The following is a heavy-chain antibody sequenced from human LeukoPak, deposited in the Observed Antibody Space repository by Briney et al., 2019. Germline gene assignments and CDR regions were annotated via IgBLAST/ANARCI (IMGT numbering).Heavy chain of an antibody. D-gene: IGHD2-2*01. V-gene: IGHV3-66*01. CDR1: GFTVSSNY. CDR2: IYSGGST. Sequence: GGSLRLSCAASGFTVSSNYMSWVRQAPGKGLEWVSVIYSGGSTYYADSVKGRFTISRDNSKNTLYLQMNSLRAEDTAVYYCAKAGKDIVVVPDAYFDYWGQGTLVTVSS. CDR3: AKAGKDIVVVPDAYFDY. J-gene: IGHJ4*02.